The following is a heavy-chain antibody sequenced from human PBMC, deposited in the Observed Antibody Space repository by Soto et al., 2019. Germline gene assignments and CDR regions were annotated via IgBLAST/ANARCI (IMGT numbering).Heavy chain of an antibody. Sequence: EGSLRLSCAASGLTFSSYGMSRVRKAPGKGLEWVANIKQDGSEKYYVDSVKGRFTIPRDNAKNSLYLQMNSRRAEDTAVYYCARDEYSMSLYYFDDWGHETLVTVSS. CDR2: IKQDGSEK. J-gene: IGHJ4*01. D-gene: IGHD6-6*01. V-gene: IGHV3-7*01. CDR1: GLTFSSYG. CDR3: ARDEYSMSLYYFDD.